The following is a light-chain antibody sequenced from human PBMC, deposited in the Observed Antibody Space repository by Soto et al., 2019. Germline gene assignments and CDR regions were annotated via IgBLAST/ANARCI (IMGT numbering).Light chain of an antibody. CDR3: QQSYSTPIT. Sequence: IQITQSPSSLSSSVLERFTITCRASQSISSYLNWYQHKPGKAPKLLIYAASSLQSGVPSRFSGSGSGTDFTLTISSLQPEDFATYYCQQSYSTPITFGQGTRLEIK. CDR1: QSISSY. V-gene: IGKV1-39*01. CDR2: AAS. J-gene: IGKJ5*01.